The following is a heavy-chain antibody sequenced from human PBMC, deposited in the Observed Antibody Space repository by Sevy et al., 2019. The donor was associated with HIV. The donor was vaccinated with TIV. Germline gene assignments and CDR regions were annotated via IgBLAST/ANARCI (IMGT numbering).Heavy chain of an antibody. CDR1: GFTFSSYW. CDR3: ERGLYNALD. V-gene: IGHV3-7*01. CDR2: IKQDGSEK. J-gene: IGHJ4*02. Sequence: GGSLRLSCAASGFTFSSYWMHWVRQAPGKGLEWVANIKQDGSEKYYVDSVKGRFTISRDNAKNSLYLQMNSLRVEDTAVYYCERGLYNALDWGQGTLVTVSS. D-gene: IGHD3-16*01.